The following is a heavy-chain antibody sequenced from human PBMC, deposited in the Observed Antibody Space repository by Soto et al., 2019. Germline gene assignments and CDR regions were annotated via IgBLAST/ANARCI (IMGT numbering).Heavy chain of an antibody. D-gene: IGHD3-22*01. V-gene: IGHV4-4*02. CDR2: IYHSGTT. Sequence: PSETLSLTCAVSGGSISTSNWWTWVRQPPGRGLEWIGEIYHSGTTNYNPSLKSRVTMSVDKSKDQFSLNLNSVTAADTAVYYCARRGYYDTSGYAYNWGQGTLVTVSS. CDR1: GGSISTSNW. CDR3: ARRGYYDTSGYAYN. J-gene: IGHJ4*02.